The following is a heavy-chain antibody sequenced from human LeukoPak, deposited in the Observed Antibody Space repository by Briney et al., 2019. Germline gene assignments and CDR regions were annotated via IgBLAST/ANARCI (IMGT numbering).Heavy chain of an antibody. CDR2: INPTGGST. V-gene: IGHV3-23*01. D-gene: IGHD3-10*01. Sequence: GGSLRLSCAASGFTFSTYAVSWVRQAPGKGLEWISSINPTGGSTNYADSVKGRFTISRDNSKNTLYLQMNSLRVEDTALYYCAKRVRYGSGTYYFDYWGQGTLVTVSS. CDR1: GFTFSTYA. CDR3: AKRVRYGSGTYYFDY. J-gene: IGHJ4*02.